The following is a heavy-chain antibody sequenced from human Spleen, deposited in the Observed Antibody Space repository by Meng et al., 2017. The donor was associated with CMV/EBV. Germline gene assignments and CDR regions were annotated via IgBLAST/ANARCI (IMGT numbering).Heavy chain of an antibody. CDR2: INHSGST. D-gene: IGHD6-19*01. Sequence: CAVHGESFSIYFWSWIRQPPGKGLEWIGEINHSGSTIYNPSLKNRVTMSADTSKNQFSLRLSSVTAADTAVYYCATHLVAGSTSRKWGRGTLVTVSS. J-gene: IGHJ4*02. CDR1: GESFSIYF. V-gene: IGHV4-34*01. CDR3: ATHLVAGSTSRK.